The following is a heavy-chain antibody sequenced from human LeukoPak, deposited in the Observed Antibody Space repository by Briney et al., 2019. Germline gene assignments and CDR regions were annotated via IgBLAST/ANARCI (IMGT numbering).Heavy chain of an antibody. CDR3: ARGTGVYYIY. V-gene: IGHV3-7*01. D-gene: IGHD1-26*01. CDR2: IKPDGSDK. CDR1: GFPFNTYW. Sequence: PGGSLRLSRVASGFPFNTYWMSWVRQSPGKGLQWVANIKPDGSDKYYVHSLRGRFTVSRDNAKNSLYLHLSSLGADDTAVYYCARGTGVYYIYWGQGTLVTVSS. J-gene: IGHJ4*02.